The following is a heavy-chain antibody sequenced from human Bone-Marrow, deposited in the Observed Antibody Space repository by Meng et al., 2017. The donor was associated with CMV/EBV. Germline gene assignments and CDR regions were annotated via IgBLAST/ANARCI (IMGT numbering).Heavy chain of an antibody. V-gene: IGHV1-18*01. CDR3: ARVEGIVVVPAIIAASGTHDY. CDR2: ISPDNGKT. CDR1: GYTFSSYG. J-gene: IGHJ4*02. Sequence: QVQVGRFGAELVKAGASVKVSCKASGYTFSSYGISWVRQAPGQGLEWVGWISPDNGKTNYAQIFQGRVTMTTDTSTSTAYMELRSLTFSDTAIYYCARVEGIVVVPAIIAASGTHDYWGQGTLVTVSS. D-gene: IGHD6-13*01.